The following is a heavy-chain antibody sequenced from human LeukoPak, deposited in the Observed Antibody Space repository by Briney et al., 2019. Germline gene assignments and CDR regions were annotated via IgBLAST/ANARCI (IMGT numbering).Heavy chain of an antibody. V-gene: IGHV1-2*02. J-gene: IGHJ4*02. CDR3: VRLGLAGDFEY. Sequence: ASVRVSXXXXGYTFXXXXXXXXXQAPGQGLXWMGWIXPXTGGXXXXXXFQXRXXMTRDTSITTAYMELSSLTSDDTAVYYCVRLGLAGDFEYWGQGTLVTVSS. CDR2: IXPXTGGX. D-gene: IGHD3/OR15-3a*01. CDR1: GYTFXXXX.